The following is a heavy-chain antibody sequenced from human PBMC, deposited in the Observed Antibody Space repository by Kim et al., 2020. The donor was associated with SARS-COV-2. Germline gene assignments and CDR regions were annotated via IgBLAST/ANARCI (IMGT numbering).Heavy chain of an antibody. Sequence: NYAQKFQGRVTITEDKSTSTAYMELSSLGSEDTAVYYCASLQIVGATGDYWGQGTLVTVSS. V-gene: IGHV1-69*02. D-gene: IGHD1-26*01. CDR3: ASLQIVGATGDY. J-gene: IGHJ4*02.